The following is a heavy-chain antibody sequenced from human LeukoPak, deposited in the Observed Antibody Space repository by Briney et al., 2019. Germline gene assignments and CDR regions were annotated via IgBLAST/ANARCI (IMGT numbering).Heavy chain of an antibody. CDR1: GFTFSNAW. Sequence: GGSLRLSCAASGFTFSNAWMSWVRQAPGKGLEWVGRIKSKTDGWTTDYAAPVKGRFTISRDDSKNTLYLQMNSLKTEDTAVYYCTTKGYYDSSGPAVYFDYWGQGTLVTVSS. V-gene: IGHV3-15*01. D-gene: IGHD3-22*01. J-gene: IGHJ4*02. CDR3: TTKGYYDSSGPAVYFDY. CDR2: IKSKTDGWTT.